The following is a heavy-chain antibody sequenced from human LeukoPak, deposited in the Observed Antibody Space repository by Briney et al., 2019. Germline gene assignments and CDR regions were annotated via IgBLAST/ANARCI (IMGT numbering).Heavy chain of an antibody. J-gene: IGHJ4*02. D-gene: IGHD6-13*01. CDR1: GGSISSYY. CDR2: IYTSGST. V-gene: IGHV4-4*07. CDR3: ARGRIVSVIAAAGPYFDY. Sequence: SETLSLTCTVSGGSISSYYWSWVRQPAGKGLEWVGRIYTSGSTNYNTSLKRRVTISVDTSKNQFSLKLSSVTAADTAVYYCARGRIVSVIAAAGPYFDYWGQGTLVTVSS.